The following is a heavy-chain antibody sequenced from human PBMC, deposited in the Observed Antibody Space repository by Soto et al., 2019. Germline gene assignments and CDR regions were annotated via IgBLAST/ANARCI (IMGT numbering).Heavy chain of an antibody. CDR3: TSHIAVAGYYYYHGMDV. D-gene: IGHD6-19*01. V-gene: IGHV3-73*01. CDR2: IRSKANSYAT. CDR1: GFTFSGSA. J-gene: IGHJ6*02. Sequence: GGSLILSCAASGFTFSGSAMHWVRQASGKGLEWVGRIRSKANSYATAYAASVKGRFTISRDDSKNTAYLQMNSLKTEDTAVYYCTSHIAVAGYYYYHGMDVWGQGTTVTVSS.